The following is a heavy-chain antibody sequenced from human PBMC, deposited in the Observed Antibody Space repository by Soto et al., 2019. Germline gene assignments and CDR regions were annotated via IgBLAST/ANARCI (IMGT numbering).Heavy chain of an antibody. CDR2: IIPIFGTA. J-gene: IGHJ4*02. CDR3: ASTPRGYSGYALFDH. Sequence: QVQLVQSGAEVKKPGSSVKVSCKASGGTFSSYDISWVRQAPGQGLEWMGGIIPIFGTANYAQKFQGRVPITADESTSTAYMELSSLRSEDTAVYYCASTPRGYSGYALFDHWGQGTLVTVSS. CDR1: GGTFSSYD. V-gene: IGHV1-69*01. D-gene: IGHD5-12*01.